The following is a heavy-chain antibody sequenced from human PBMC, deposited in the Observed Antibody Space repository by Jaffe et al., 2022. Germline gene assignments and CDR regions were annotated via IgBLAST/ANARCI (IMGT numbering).Heavy chain of an antibody. CDR1: GGSFSGYY. Sequence: QVQLQQWGAGLLKPSETLSLTCAVYGGSFSGYYWSWIRQPPGKGLEWIGEINHSGSTNYNPSLKSRVTISVDTSKNQFSLKLSSVTAADTAVYYCARCSGWGLFDYWGQGTLVTVSS. CDR3: ARCSGWGLFDY. CDR2: INHSGST. J-gene: IGHJ4*02. D-gene: IGHD6-19*01. V-gene: IGHV4-34*01.